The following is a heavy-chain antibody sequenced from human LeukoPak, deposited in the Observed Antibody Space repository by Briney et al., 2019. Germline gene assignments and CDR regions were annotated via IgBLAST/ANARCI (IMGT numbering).Heavy chain of an antibody. CDR2: ISYDGSSK. Sequence: GGSLRLSCAASGFTFSNYAILWVRQAPGKGLEWVAVISYDGSSKNFADSVKGRFTISRDNSKNTLYLQMNSLRAEDTAIYYCASGDSSSWYSFDYWGQGTLVTVSS. CDR3: ASGDSSSWYSFDY. J-gene: IGHJ4*02. CDR1: GFTFSNYA. V-gene: IGHV3-30-3*01. D-gene: IGHD6-13*01.